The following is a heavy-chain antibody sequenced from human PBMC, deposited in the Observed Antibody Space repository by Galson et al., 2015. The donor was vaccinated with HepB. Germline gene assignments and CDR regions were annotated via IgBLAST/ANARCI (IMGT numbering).Heavy chain of an antibody. CDR3: ARTRGAAAGIFDY. D-gene: IGHD6-13*01. J-gene: IGHJ4*02. Sequence: SLRLSCAASGFTFSNYWMHWVRQAPGKGLVWVSRINSDGTYITYADSVKGRFTISRDNAKNTLYLQMNSPRAEDTALYYCARTRGAAAGIFDYWGLGSLVTVSS. V-gene: IGHV3-74*01. CDR1: GFTFSNYW. CDR2: INSDGTYI.